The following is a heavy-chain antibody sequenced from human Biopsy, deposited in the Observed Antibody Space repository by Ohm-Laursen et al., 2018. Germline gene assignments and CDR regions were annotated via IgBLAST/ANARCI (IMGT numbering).Heavy chain of an antibody. V-gene: IGHV1-18*01. CDR3: GRAVRNQLLTDP. CDR1: GVTFDTYA. J-gene: IGHJ5*02. D-gene: IGHD1-7*01. Sequence: ASVKVSCKASGVTFDTYAFGWVRQAPGQGLEWMGWIRPLNGDTKYGQKFQDRVTMTTDTSTSTVYMELTSLRSDDTATYYCGRAVRNQLLTDPWGQGTLVTVTS. CDR2: IRPLNGDT.